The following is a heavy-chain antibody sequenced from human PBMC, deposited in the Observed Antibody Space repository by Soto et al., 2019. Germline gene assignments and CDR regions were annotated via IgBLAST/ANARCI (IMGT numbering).Heavy chain of an antibody. J-gene: IGHJ6*03. D-gene: IGHD2-2*01. CDR2: MNPNSGNT. CDR3: ARAEPVVPAAGSGYYYYMDV. CDR1: GYTFTSYD. Sequence: QVQLVQSGAEVKKPGASVKVSCKASGYTFTSYDINWVRQATGQGLEWMGWMNPNSGNTGYAQKFQGRVTMTRNTSISTAYMELSSLRSEDTAVYYCARAEPVVPAAGSGYYYYMDVWGKGTTVTVSS. V-gene: IGHV1-8*01.